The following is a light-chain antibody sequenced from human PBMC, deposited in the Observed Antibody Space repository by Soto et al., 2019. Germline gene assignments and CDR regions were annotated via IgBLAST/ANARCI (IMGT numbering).Light chain of an antibody. CDR3: QQHGGSPIT. CDR1: QSVGNNF. J-gene: IGKJ5*01. CDR2: GAS. Sequence: ELVLTQSPGTLPLSPGERATLSCRASQSVGNNFLAWYQQKPGQAPRLLVYGASSRATGIPDRFSGSGSGTDFTLTISRLEPEDFAVYYCQQHGGSPITFGQGTRLEIK. V-gene: IGKV3-20*01.